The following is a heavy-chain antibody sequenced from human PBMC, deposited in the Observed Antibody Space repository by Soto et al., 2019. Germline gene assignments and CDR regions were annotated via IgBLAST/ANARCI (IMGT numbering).Heavy chain of an antibody. V-gene: IGHV3-53*01. D-gene: IGHD6-13*01. Sequence: GGSLRLSCAASGFTVSSNYMSWVRQAPGKGLEWVSVIYSGGSTYYADSVKGRFTISRDNSKNTLYLQMNSLRAEDTAVYYCARDKEWGGIAAAGTEAVYGMDVWGQGTTVTVSS. CDR3: ARDKEWGGIAAAGTEAVYGMDV. CDR2: IYSGGST. J-gene: IGHJ6*02. CDR1: GFTVSSNY.